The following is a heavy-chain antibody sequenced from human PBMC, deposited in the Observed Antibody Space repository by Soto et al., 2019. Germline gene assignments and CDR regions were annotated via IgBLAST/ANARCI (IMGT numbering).Heavy chain of an antibody. CDR2: TYYRSKWYN. Sequence: SQTLSLTCAISGDSVSSNSAAWNWIRQSPSRGLEWLGRTYYRSKWYNDYAVSVKSRITINPDTSKNQFSLQLNSVTPEDTAVYYCARDGNGSGSYYNVRHSRQNWFDPWGQGTLVTVSS. J-gene: IGHJ5*02. D-gene: IGHD3-10*01. CDR1: GDSVSSNSAA. V-gene: IGHV6-1*01. CDR3: ARDGNGSGSYYNVRHSRQNWFDP.